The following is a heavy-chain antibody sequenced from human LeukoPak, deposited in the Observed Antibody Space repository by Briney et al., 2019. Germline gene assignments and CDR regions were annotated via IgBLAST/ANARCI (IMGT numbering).Heavy chain of an antibody. CDR2: ISGSGGST. J-gene: IGHJ4*02. CDR3: AKGRGYSSSWYGY. CDR1: GFTFSSYA. D-gene: IGHD6-13*01. V-gene: IGHV3-23*01. Sequence: GGSLRLSCAASGFTFSSYAMSWVRQAPGKGLEWVPAISGSGGSTYYADSVKGRFTISRDNSKNTLYLQMNSLRAEDTAVYYCAKGRGYSSSWYGYWGQGTLVTVSS.